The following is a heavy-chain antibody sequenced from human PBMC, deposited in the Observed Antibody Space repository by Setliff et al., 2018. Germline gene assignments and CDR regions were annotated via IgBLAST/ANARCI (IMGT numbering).Heavy chain of an antibody. CDR1: GASITTDTYY. D-gene: IGHD2-21*01. Sequence: SETLSLTCTVSGASITTDTYYWTWIRQPPGTGLEWIGSFYHSTTYYNPSLKSRVTISVDTSKNQFSLKLISVTAADTAVYYCARYGGNSFWFDPWGQGTLVTVSS. CDR3: ARYGGNSFWFDP. V-gene: IGHV4-39*07. J-gene: IGHJ5*02. CDR2: FYHSTT.